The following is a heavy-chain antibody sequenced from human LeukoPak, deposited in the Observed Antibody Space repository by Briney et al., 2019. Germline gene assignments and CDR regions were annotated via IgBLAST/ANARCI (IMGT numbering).Heavy chain of an antibody. CDR2: IYSSGST. CDR3: ARGGYDYVWGSYRYTGMVY. D-gene: IGHD3-16*02. V-gene: IGHV4-4*07. Sequence: PSETLSLTCTVSGGSISSYYWSWIRQPPGKGLEWIGRIYSSGSTNYNPSLKSRVTISVDTSKNQFSLKLSSVTAADTAVYYCARGGYDYVWGSYRYTGMVYWGQGTPVTVSS. J-gene: IGHJ4*02. CDR1: GGSISSYY.